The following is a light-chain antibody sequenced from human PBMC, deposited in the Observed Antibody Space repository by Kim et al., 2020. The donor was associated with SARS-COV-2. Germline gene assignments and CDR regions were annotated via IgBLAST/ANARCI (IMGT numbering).Light chain of an antibody. J-gene: IGKJ3*01. CDR1: QSVLYSSNNKNY. CDR2: WAS. Sequence: RATINCKASQSVLYSSNNKNYLAWYQQKPGQPPNLLIYWASTREDGVPDRFSGSGSGTDFTLTISSLQAEDVAVYYCQQYYRTTTFGPGTKVDIK. CDR3: QQYYRTTT. V-gene: IGKV4-1*01.